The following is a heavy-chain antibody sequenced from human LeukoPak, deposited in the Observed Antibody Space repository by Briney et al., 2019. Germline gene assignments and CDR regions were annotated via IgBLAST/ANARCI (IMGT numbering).Heavy chain of an antibody. Sequence: GGSLRLSCAASGFTFSRYAIHWVRQAPGKGLEWVAVISSDGSNKYYADSVKGRFAISRDNPKNTLYLQVNSLRAEDTAVYYCAKDRYCSGGSCYPVPDYWGQGTLVTVSS. V-gene: IGHV3-30*09. J-gene: IGHJ4*02. D-gene: IGHD2-15*01. CDR3: AKDRYCSGGSCYPVPDY. CDR2: ISSDGSNK. CDR1: GFTFSRYA.